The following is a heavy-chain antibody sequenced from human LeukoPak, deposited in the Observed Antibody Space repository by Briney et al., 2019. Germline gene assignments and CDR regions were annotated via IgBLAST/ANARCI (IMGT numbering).Heavy chain of an antibody. CDR2: INHSGST. CDR1: GGSISSYY. D-gene: IGHD3-3*01. Sequence: SETLSLTCTVSGGSISSYYWSWIRQPPGKGLEWIGEINHSGSTNYNPSLKSRVTMSVDTSKNQFSLKLSSVTAADTAVYYCARGGYYDFWSGYLDWGQGTLVTVSS. J-gene: IGHJ4*02. V-gene: IGHV4-34*01. CDR3: ARGGYYDFWSGYLD.